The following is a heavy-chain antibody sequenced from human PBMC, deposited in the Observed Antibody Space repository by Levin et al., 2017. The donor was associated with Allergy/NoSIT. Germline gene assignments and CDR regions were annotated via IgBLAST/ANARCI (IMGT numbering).Heavy chain of an antibody. J-gene: IGHJ6*02. CDR1: GFTFSSYW. Sequence: GESLKISCAASGFTFSSYWMHWVRQAPGKGLVWVSRINSDGSSTSYADSVKGRFTISRDNAKNTLYLQMNSLRAEDTAVYYCARGTKGMDVWGQGTTVTVSS. V-gene: IGHV3-74*01. D-gene: IGHD2-8*01. CDR2: INSDGSST. CDR3: ARGTKGMDV.